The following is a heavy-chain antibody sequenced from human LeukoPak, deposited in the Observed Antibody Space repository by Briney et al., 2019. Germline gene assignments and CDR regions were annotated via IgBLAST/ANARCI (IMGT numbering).Heavy chain of an antibody. Sequence: GGSLRLSCAASGFIFTNYAISWVRQDPGKGLEWVSRISGNGRTTYYADSVMGRFTISRDNPKNTLYLQMNSLRAEDAAVYYCARADGGMAARPQPFDYWGQGTLVTVSS. CDR1: GFIFTNYA. CDR2: ISGNGRTT. CDR3: ARADGGMAARPQPFDY. D-gene: IGHD6-6*01. J-gene: IGHJ4*02. V-gene: IGHV3-23*01.